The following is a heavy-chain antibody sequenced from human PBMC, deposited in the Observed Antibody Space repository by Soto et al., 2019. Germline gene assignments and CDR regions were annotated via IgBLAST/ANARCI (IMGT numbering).Heavy chain of an antibody. J-gene: IGHJ4*02. CDR2: IHGGDSNT. Sequence: GESLKISCKGSGYMFTSYWIGWVRQMPGKGLEWMGIIHGGDSNTRYSPSFDGQVTISTDKSINTAYLQWSSLKASDTAMYYCARRITSSTGWDYWGQGTLVTVSS. V-gene: IGHV5-51*01. D-gene: IGHD6-19*01. CDR1: GYMFTSYW. CDR3: ARRITSSTGWDY.